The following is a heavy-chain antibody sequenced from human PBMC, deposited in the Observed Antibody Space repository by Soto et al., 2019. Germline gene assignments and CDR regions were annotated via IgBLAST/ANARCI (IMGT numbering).Heavy chain of an antibody. D-gene: IGHD5-18*01. Sequence: PSETLSLTCAVYGGSFSGYYWSWIRQPPGKGLEWIGETNHSGSTNYNPSLKSRVTISVDTSKNQFSLKLSSVTAADTAVYYCASKSDTALDYWGQGTLVTVSS. CDR2: TNHSGST. CDR3: ASKSDTALDY. J-gene: IGHJ4*02. V-gene: IGHV4-34*01. CDR1: GGSFSGYY.